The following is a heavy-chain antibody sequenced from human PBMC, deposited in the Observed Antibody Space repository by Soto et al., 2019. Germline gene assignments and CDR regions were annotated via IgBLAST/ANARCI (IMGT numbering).Heavy chain of an antibody. CDR1: GFPFISYA. D-gene: IGHD2-2*01. V-gene: IGHV3-23*01. Sequence: AWSLRLCCAASGFPFISYAMSWVRTAPGKGLEWVSAISGSGGSTYYADSVKGRFTISRDNSKNTLYLQMNSLRAEDTAVYDGVKDPLLVVVPAARSDPWGQGTRVTVSS. CDR3: VKDPLLVVVPAARSDP. J-gene: IGHJ5*02. CDR2: ISGSGGST.